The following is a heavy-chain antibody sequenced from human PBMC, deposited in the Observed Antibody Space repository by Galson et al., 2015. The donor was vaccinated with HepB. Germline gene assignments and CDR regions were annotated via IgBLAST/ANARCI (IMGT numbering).Heavy chain of an antibody. V-gene: IGHV4-34*01. Sequence: SETLSLTCAVYGGSFSGYYWSWIRQPPGKGLEWIGEINHSGSTNYNPSLKSRVTISVDTSKNQLSLKLSSVTAADTAVYYCATTLMVRGGPAFDIWGQGTMVTVSS. CDR2: INHSGST. CDR3: ATTLMVRGGPAFDI. J-gene: IGHJ3*02. CDR1: GGSFSGYY. D-gene: IGHD3-10*01.